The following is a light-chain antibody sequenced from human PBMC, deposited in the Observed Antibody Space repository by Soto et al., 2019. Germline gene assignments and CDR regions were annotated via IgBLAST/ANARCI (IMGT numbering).Light chain of an antibody. Sequence: EIVLTQSPGTLSLSPGERATLSCRASQSVSSNYLAWYQRKPGQAPRLLIYGASSRATVIPNRFSGSGSGTDFTLTITRLETEDFAVDYCQQYCSSPPTFGRGTKVDIK. V-gene: IGKV3-20*01. CDR1: QSVSSNY. J-gene: IGKJ1*01. CDR3: QQYCSSPPT. CDR2: GAS.